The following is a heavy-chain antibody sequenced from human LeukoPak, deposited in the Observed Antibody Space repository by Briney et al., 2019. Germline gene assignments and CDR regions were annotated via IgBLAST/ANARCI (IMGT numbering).Heavy chain of an antibody. Sequence: SETLSLTCAVSGYSISSGYYWGWIRQPPGKGLEWIGSIYHSGSTYYNPSLKSRVTISVDASKNQFSLKLSSVTAADTAVYYCARDWVDPEDYYYYGMDVWGQGTTVTVSS. V-gene: IGHV4-38-2*02. D-gene: IGHD2-15*01. CDR2: IYHSGST. CDR3: ARDWVDPEDYYYYGMDV. J-gene: IGHJ6*02. CDR1: GYSISSGYY.